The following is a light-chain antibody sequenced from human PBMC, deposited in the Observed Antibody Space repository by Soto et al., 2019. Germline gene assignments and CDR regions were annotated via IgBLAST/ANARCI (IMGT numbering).Light chain of an antibody. J-gene: IGKJ5*01. Sequence: IVFTQSPGTLSLSPGERATLSGRASQSVSSHYLACYQQKPGQAPRLLIYGASTRATGIPDRFSGSGSGTDFTLTIARLEPEDFAVYYCQQYGSLITFGQGTRLEIK. CDR1: QSVSSHY. CDR2: GAS. CDR3: QQYGSLIT. V-gene: IGKV3-20*01.